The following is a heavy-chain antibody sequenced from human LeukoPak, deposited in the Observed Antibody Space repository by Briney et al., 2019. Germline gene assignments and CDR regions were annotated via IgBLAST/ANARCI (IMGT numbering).Heavy chain of an antibody. D-gene: IGHD4-17*01. CDR3: ARGGRTTWHGMDV. J-gene: IGHJ6*02. Sequence: GRSLRLSCEASGFTFSTYGMHWVRQVPGKRLEWVAVIWYDGSNKNYADPVKGRFTISRDNSKNTLYLQMNSLRAEDTAVYYCARGGRTTWHGMDVWGQGTTVTVSS. V-gene: IGHV3-33*01. CDR2: IWYDGSNK. CDR1: GFTFSTYG.